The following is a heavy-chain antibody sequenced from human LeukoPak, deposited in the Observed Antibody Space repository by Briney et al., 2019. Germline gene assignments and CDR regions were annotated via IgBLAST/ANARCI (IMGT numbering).Heavy chain of an antibody. D-gene: IGHD3/OR15-3a*01. Sequence: GGSLRLSCAASGFTFCSYSMNWVRQAPGKGLEWVSSISSSSSYIYYADSVKGRFTISRDNSKNTLYLQMNSLRAEDTAVYYCANARDWTYFDYWGQGTLVTVSS. V-gene: IGHV3-21*01. CDR2: ISSSSSYI. CDR1: GFTFCSYS. J-gene: IGHJ4*02. CDR3: ANARDWTYFDY.